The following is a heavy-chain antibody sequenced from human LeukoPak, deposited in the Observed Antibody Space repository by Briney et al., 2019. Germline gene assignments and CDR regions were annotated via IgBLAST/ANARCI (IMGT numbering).Heavy chain of an antibody. J-gene: IGHJ4*02. V-gene: IGHV3-11*04. CDR1: GLRFSDYY. CDR3: ASGYSYGYDAASSQDY. D-gene: IGHD5-18*01. CDR2: ISSGGDIM. Sequence: GGSLRLSCAASGLRFSDYYVSWIRQAPGKGLQWVSYISSGGDIMHYADSVKGRFTSSRDNAKSSLYLQMNSLRAEDTAVYYCASGYSYGYDAASSQDYWGQGTLVTVSS.